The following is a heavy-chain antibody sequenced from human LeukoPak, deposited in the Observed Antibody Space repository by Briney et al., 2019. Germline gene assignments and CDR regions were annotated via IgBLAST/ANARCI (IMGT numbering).Heavy chain of an antibody. CDR3: ARLFGGFRSAFDI. D-gene: IGHD4-23*01. J-gene: IGHJ3*02. CDR1: GGSFSGYY. Sequence: SETLSLTCAVYGGSFSGYYWSWIRQPPGKGLEWIGEINHSGSTNYNPSLKSRVTISVDTSKNQFSLKLSSVTAADTAVYYCARLFGGFRSAFDIWGQGTMVTVSS. V-gene: IGHV4-34*01. CDR2: INHSGST.